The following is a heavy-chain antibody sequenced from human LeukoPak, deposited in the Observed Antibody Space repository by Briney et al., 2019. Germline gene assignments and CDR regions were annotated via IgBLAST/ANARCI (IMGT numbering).Heavy chain of an antibody. J-gene: IGHJ4*02. D-gene: IGHD4-17*01. Sequence: GASVEVSCKVSGYTLTEISMHWVRQAPGQGLEWMGGFNPEDVETIYARSFQGRLTVTEDTSTDTAYMELSSLRAEDTAMYYCATEIVGYGDVHYFDSWGQGTLVTVSS. CDR1: GYTLTEIS. CDR3: ATEIVGYGDVHYFDS. CDR2: FNPEDVET. V-gene: IGHV1-24*01.